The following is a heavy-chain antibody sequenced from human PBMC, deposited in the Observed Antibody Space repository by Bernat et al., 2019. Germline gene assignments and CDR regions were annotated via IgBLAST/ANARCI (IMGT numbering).Heavy chain of an antibody. V-gene: IGHV3-66*04. Sequence: VQLVESGGGVVQPGGSLRLSCAASGFTVSSNYMSWVRQAPGKGLEWVSIIYSDGSTYYADSVKGRFTSSRDNSKNTLFLQVTSLRAEDMAVYYCARQDDFWSGFVVWGQGTLVTVSS. CDR1: GFTVSSNY. J-gene: IGHJ5*02. CDR3: ARQDDFWSGFVV. CDR2: IYSDGST. D-gene: IGHD3-3*01.